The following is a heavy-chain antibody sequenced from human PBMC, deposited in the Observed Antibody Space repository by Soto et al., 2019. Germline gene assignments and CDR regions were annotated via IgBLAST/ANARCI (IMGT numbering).Heavy chain of an antibody. CDR2: IIPIFGTA. Sequence: SVKVSCKASGGTFSSYAISWVRQAPGQGLEWMGGIIPIFGTANYAQKFQGRVTITADESTSTAYMELSSLRSEDTAVYYCARDGGYCSSTSCRGGWFDPWGQGTLVTVSS. J-gene: IGHJ5*02. CDR1: GGTFSSYA. V-gene: IGHV1-69*13. D-gene: IGHD2-2*01. CDR3: ARDGGYCSSTSCRGGWFDP.